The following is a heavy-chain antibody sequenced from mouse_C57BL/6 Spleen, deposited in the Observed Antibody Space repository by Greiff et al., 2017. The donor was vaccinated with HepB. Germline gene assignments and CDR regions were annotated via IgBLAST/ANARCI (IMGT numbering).Heavy chain of an antibody. CDR1: GYTFTDYY. CDR3: AGGFAY. J-gene: IGHJ3*01. Sequence: VQLQQSEPELVKPGASVEIPCKASGYTFTDYYMDWVKQSHGKSLEWIGDINPNNGGTIYNQKFKGKATLTVDKSSSTAYMELRSLTSEDTAVYYCAGGFAYWGQGTLVTVSA. CDR2: INPNNGGT. V-gene: IGHV1-18*01.